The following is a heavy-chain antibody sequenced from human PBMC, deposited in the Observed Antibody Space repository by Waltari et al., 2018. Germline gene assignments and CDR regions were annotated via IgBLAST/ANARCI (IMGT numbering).Heavy chain of an antibody. D-gene: IGHD2-15*01. CDR1: GLTINTYT. Sequence: QVQLVESGGGVVQPGRSLRLSCDASGLTINTYTMHWVRQAPGKGLEWVALISYDGSKKYYGDSVKGRFTISRDHLKNTLYLQMNSLRADDTAVYFCARGDVVVVVPYGYYWGQGTLVTVSS. CDR2: ISYDGSKK. J-gene: IGHJ4*02. V-gene: IGHV3-30*01. CDR3: ARGDVVVVVPYGYY.